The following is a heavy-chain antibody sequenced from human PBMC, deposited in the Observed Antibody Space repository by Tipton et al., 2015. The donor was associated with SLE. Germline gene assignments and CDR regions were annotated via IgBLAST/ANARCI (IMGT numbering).Heavy chain of an antibody. D-gene: IGHD3-9*01. Sequence: LRLSCAVYGGSFSGYYWSWIRQPPGKGLEWIGDINHSGSTNYNPSLKSRVTISVDTSKNQFSLKLSSVTAADTAVYYCARAGLLTAYYPYFDYWGQGTLVTVSS. CDR3: ARAGLLTAYYPYFDY. J-gene: IGHJ4*02. CDR1: GGSFSGYY. V-gene: IGHV4-34*01. CDR2: INHSGST.